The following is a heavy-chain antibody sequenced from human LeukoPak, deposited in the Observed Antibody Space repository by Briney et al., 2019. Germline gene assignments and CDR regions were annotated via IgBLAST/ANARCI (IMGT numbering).Heavy chain of an antibody. CDR1: GFTFSHYS. J-gene: IGHJ4*02. CDR3: ARDTKYAFDN. Sequence: GGSLRLSCAASGFTFSHYSLNWVRQAPGKGLEWISYIGISSGNTKYADSVKGRFTISGDKAKNSVYLQMNSLRVEDTAVYYCARDTKYAFDNWGQGTLVTVSS. CDR2: IGISSGNT. D-gene: IGHD2-2*01. V-gene: IGHV3-48*01.